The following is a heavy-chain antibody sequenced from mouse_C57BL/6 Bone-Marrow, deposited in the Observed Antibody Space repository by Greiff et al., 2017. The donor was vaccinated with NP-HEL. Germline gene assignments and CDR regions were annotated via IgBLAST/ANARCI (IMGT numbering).Heavy chain of an antibody. Sequence: QVQLKESGPELVKPGASVKISCKASGYTFTDYYINWVKQRPGQGLEWIGWIFPGSGSTYYNEKFKGKATLTVDKSSSTAYMLLSSLTSEDSAVYFCARPLYYDYDVDYWGQGTTLTVSS. D-gene: IGHD2-4*01. CDR3: ARPLYYDYDVDY. CDR1: GYTFTDYY. J-gene: IGHJ2*01. V-gene: IGHV1-75*01. CDR2: IFPGSGST.